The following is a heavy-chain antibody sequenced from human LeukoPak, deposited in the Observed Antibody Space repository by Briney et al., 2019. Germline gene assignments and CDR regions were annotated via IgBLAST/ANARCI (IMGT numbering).Heavy chain of an antibody. CDR1: GFTFSTYV. D-gene: IGHD3-22*01. CDR3: ASYDSSGYYHYFDY. V-gene: IGHV3-23*01. Sequence: PGGSLRLSCAASGFTFSTYVMHWVRQAPGKGLEWVSAISGSGGSTDYADSVKGRFTISRDNSKNTLYMQMNSLRAEDTAVYYCASYDSSGYYHYFDYWGQGTLVTVSS. J-gene: IGHJ4*02. CDR2: ISGSGGST.